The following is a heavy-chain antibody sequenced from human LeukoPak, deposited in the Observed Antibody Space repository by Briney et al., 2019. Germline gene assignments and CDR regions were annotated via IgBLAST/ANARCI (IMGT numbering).Heavy chain of an antibody. V-gene: IGHV3-48*01. CDR1: GFTFSSYS. Sequence: GGSLRLSCAASGFTFSSYSMNWVRQAPGKGLEWVSYISSSSSTIYCADSVKGRFTISRDNAKNSLYLQMNSLRAEDTAVYYCARAFGIAGAGTGFDYWGQGTLVTVSS. J-gene: IGHJ4*02. CDR3: ARAFGIAGAGTGFDY. CDR2: ISSSSSTI. D-gene: IGHD6-13*01.